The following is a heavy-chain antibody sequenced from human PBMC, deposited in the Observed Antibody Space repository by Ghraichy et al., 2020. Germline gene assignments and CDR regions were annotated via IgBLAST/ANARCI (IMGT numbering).Heavy chain of an antibody. J-gene: IGHJ5*02. CDR2: IYPGDSDT. V-gene: IGHV5-51*01. CDR1: GYSFTSYW. Sequence: GGSLRLSCKGSGYSFTSYWIGWVRQMPGKGLEWMGIIYPGDSDTRYSPSFQGQVTISADKSISTAYLQWSSLKASDTAMYYCATALNHYYDSSGYYYGNWFDPWGQGTLVTVSS. CDR3: ATALNHYYDSSGYYYGNWFDP. D-gene: IGHD3-22*01.